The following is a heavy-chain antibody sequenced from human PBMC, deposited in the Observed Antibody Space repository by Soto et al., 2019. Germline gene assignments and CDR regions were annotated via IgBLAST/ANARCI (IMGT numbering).Heavy chain of an antibody. CDR1: GGSISSGDYY. CDR2: IYYSGST. V-gene: IGHV4-30-4*01. CDR3: ATIFGVEGDY. J-gene: IGHJ4*02. D-gene: IGHD3-3*01. Sequence: LSLTCTVSGGSISSGDYYWSWIRQPPGKGLESIGYIYYSGSTYYNPSLKSRVTISVDTSKNQFSLKLSSVTAADTAVYYCATIFGVEGDYWGQGTLVTAPQ.